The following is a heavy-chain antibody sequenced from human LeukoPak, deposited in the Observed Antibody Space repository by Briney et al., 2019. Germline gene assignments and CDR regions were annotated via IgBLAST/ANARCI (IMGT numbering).Heavy chain of an antibody. D-gene: IGHD3-22*01. Sequence: PGGSLRLSCAASGFTFSSYGMSWVRQAPGKGLEWVSSISSSSSYIYYADSVKGRFTISRDNAKNSLYLQMNSLRAEDTAVYYCASHSEYYYDSSGYFVGAFDIWGQGTMVTVSS. J-gene: IGHJ3*02. CDR1: GFTFSSYG. V-gene: IGHV3-21*01. CDR3: ASHSEYYYDSSGYFVGAFDI. CDR2: ISSSSSYI.